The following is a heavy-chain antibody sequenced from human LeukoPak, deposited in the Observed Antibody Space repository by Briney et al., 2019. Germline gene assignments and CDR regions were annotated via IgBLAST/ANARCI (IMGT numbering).Heavy chain of an antibody. Sequence: PGGSLRLSCAAAGFTFSSYSMNWVRQPPGKGLEWVSSISSASTYIYYADSVKGRFTISRDNAKNSLYLQMNSLRAEDTAMYYCARLVWDTTMADGDIDSWGQGTLLIVSS. CDR2: ISSASTYI. V-gene: IGHV3-21*01. CDR1: GFTFSSYS. D-gene: IGHD5-18*01. CDR3: ARLVWDTTMADGDIDS. J-gene: IGHJ4*02.